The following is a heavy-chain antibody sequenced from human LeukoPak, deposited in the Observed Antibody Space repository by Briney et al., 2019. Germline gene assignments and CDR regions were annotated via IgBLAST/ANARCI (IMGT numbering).Heavy chain of an antibody. D-gene: IGHD3-22*01. V-gene: IGHV3-20*04. J-gene: IGHJ4*02. CDR2: INWNGGST. Sequence: PGGSLRLSCAASGFTFSSYWMHWVRQAPGKGLEWVSGINWNGGSTGYADSVKGRFTISRDNAKNSLYLQMNSLRAEDTALYYCAREGYYDSSGYFDYWGQGTLVTVSS. CDR1: GFTFSSYW. CDR3: AREGYYDSSGYFDY.